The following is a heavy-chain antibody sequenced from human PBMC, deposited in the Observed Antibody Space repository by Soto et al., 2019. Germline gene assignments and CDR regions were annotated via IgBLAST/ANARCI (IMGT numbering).Heavy chain of an antibody. Sequence: QVQLQESGPGLVKPSETLSLTCTVSGGSVSSGSYYWSWIRQPPGKGLEWLGDIYYSGRTNYPPSLTSRVTISVYTSKNQFTLKLSSVTAADTAVYYCARGGGKDLGYNQRWFDPWGHGSLVIVSA. V-gene: IGHV4-61*01. CDR2: IYYSGRT. CDR3: ARGGGKDLGYNQRWFDP. D-gene: IGHD3-22*01. CDR1: GGSVSSGSYY. J-gene: IGHJ5*02.